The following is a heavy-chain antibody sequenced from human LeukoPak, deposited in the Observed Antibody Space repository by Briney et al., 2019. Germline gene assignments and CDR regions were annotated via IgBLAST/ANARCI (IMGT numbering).Heavy chain of an antibody. CDR3: VRETVVGDNWFDP. D-gene: IGHD2-2*01. V-gene: IGHV3-23*01. CDR2: LIGSSGST. Sequence: QPGGSLRLSCAASGFTSTNDAMNWVRQAPGKGLEWVSVLIGSSGSTDYADSVRGRFTISRDNSKNTVYLQMNSLRAEDTAVYYCVRETVVGDNWFDPWGQGTLVTVSS. J-gene: IGHJ5*02. CDR1: GFTSTNDA.